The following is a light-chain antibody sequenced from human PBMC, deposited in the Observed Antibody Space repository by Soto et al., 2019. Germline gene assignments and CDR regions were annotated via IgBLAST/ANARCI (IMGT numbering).Light chain of an antibody. Sequence: EIVMTHSPSTLSVSPWQRATLSYEASQGISTLLAWYQQKPGQAPRLLIYAASTRAAGIPSRFSGSGSGTEFTLTISSLQPKDSATYYCLRHKSYAWTFGQGTKVDIK. V-gene: IGKV3-15*01. CDR1: QGISTL. CDR2: AAS. CDR3: LRHKSYAWT. J-gene: IGKJ1*01.